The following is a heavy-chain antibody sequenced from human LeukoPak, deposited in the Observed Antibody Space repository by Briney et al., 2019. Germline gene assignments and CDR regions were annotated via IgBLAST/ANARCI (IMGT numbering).Heavy chain of an antibody. Sequence: GGSLRLSCAASGFTVSSNYMSWVRQAPGKGLEWVSVIYSGSSTYYADSVKGRFTISRDNSKNTLYLQMNSLRAEDTAVYYCARNRAYYDSSGYSWGFDYWGREPWSPSPQ. D-gene: IGHD3-22*01. CDR3: ARNRAYYDSSGYSWGFDY. V-gene: IGHV3-66*01. J-gene: IGHJ4*02. CDR1: GFTVSSNY. CDR2: IYSGSST.